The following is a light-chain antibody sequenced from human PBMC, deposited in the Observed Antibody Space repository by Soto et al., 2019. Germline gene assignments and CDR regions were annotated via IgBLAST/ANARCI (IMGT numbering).Light chain of an antibody. CDR2: DVS. CDR1: SSDIGSYNS. J-gene: IGLJ2*01. V-gene: IGLV2-14*01. Sequence: QSALTQPASVSGSPGQSITISCTGTSSDIGSYNSVSWYQQHPGKAPKLIIHDVSNRPSGVYYRFSGSKSGNTASLTISGLQTEDEDDYYCSSYTGSSTLVVFGGGTKVTVL. CDR3: SSYTGSSTLVV.